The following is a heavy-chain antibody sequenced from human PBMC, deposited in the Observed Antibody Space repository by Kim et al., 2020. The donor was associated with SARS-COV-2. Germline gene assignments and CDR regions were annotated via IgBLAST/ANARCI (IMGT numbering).Heavy chain of an antibody. Sequence: GGSLRLSCAASGLTFSSYAMRWVRQAPGKGLEWVSAISGSGDSTYYAESVEGRFTISRDNSKNTLYLQKNSLRVEDTAVYYCAKHDCITMIVVVITTGMDVRGQGTTVTVSS. D-gene: IGHD3-22*01. J-gene: IGHJ6*01. CDR2: ISGSGDST. V-gene: IGHV3-23*01. CDR3: AKHDCITMIVVVITTGMDV. CDR1: GLTFSSYA.